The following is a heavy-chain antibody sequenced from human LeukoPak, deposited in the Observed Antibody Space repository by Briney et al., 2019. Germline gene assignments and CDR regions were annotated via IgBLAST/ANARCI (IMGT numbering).Heavy chain of an antibody. CDR1: GGSISSYY. V-gene: IGHV4-34*01. J-gene: IGHJ4*02. D-gene: IGHD4-11*01. Sequence: SETLSLTCTVSGGSISSYYWTWIRQPPGKGLEWIGEINHSGSANYNPSLMSRVTISLDTSKNHFSLNLSSVTAADTAVYYCARGQGTVTTHWGQGTLVTVSS. CDR3: ARGQGTVTTH. CDR2: INHSGSA.